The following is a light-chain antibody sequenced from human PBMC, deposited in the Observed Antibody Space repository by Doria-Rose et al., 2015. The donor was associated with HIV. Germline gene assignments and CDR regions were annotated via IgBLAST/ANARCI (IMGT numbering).Light chain of an antibody. CDR2: DGS. Sequence: TQSPGTLSLSPGERATLSCRASQSFSSTYLAWYQQKPGQAPSLLIYDGSTRATGISDRFSDSWSGTDFTLTINRLEPEDFALYYCHQYGTSWTFGQGTMVEI. CDR3: HQYGTSWT. J-gene: IGKJ1*01. CDR1: QSFSSTY. V-gene: IGKV3-20*01.